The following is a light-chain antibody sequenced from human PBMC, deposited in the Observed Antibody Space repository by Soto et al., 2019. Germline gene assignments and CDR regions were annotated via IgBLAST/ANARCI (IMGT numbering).Light chain of an antibody. CDR3: QQYYHWPPLT. J-gene: IGKJ4*01. CDR2: AAS. V-gene: IGKV3-15*01. CDR1: QVLSSN. Sequence: LMTQSPSTLAVSPGERATLSCRASQVLSSNLAWYQQRPGQPPRLLIYAASTRATGIPDRFSGSGSGADFTLPSSSLQPEEFAVYYCQQYYHWPPLTFGGGTKVEIK.